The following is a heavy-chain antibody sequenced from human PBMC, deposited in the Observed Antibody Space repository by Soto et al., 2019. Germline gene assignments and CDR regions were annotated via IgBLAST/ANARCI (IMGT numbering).Heavy chain of an antibody. J-gene: IGHJ6*02. D-gene: IGHD1-1*01. CDR1: GFNVGDYE. V-gene: IGHV3-48*03. Sequence: PGGSLRLSCAASGFNVGDYEMNWVRQAPGKGLEWISMITSGGTVFYYADSVRGRFAISRDDTENSLHLQMNSLRVEDTAMYYCARGGRLEPNYYYGMDVWGQGTTVTVSS. CDR3: ARGGRLEPNYYYGMDV. CDR2: ITSGGTVF.